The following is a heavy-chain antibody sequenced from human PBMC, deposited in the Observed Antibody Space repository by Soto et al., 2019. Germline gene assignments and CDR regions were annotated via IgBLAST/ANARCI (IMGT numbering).Heavy chain of an antibody. D-gene: IGHD2-21*01. CDR1: AFSLSTSGVG. J-gene: IGHJ4*02. V-gene: IGHV2-5*02. Sequence: SGPTLVNPTQTLTLTCTLSAFSLSTSGVGVGWIRQPPGKALEWLPFIYWDDDKRYSPSLKSRLTITKDTSKNQVVLTMTNMDPVDTATYYCARLVAAGITYYFDSWGQGTLVTVSS. CDR3: ARLVAAGITYYFDS. CDR2: IYWDDDK.